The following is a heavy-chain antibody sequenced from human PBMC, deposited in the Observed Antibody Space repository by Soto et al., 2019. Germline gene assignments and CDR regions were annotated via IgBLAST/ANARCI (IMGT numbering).Heavy chain of an antibody. V-gene: IGHV3-64D*06. Sequence: GGSLRLSCSASGFTFSSYAMHWVRQAPGKGLEYVSAISSNGGSTYYADSVKGRFTISRDNSKNTLYLQMSSLRAEDTAVYYCVKDTTTYYYGSGSYSGYWGQGTLVTVS. CDR3: VKDTTTYYYGSGSYSGY. CDR1: GFTFSSYA. CDR2: ISSNGGST. J-gene: IGHJ4*02. D-gene: IGHD3-10*01.